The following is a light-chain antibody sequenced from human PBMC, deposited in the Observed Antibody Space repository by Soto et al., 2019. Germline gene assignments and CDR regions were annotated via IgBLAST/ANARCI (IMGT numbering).Light chain of an antibody. V-gene: IGLV1-44*01. Sequence: QSVLTQPPSASGTPGQRVTISCSGSFSNIGRNVVNWYQTVPGAAPRLLIYSSKERFLGVPDRFSGSKSGTSASLAITGLQSEDETDYFCAAWDDSLNGWVFGGGTKLTV. CDR3: AAWDDSLNGWV. CDR2: SSK. J-gene: IGLJ3*02. CDR1: FSNIGRNV.